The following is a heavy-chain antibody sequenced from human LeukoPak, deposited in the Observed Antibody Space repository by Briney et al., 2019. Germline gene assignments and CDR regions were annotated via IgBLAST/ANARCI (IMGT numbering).Heavy chain of an antibody. D-gene: IGHD3-10*01. CDR3: ARDGRAVVRGVMVGYYYYYMDV. CDR1: GLTFSSYS. Sequence: GGSLRLSCAASGLTFSSYSMNWVRQAPGKGLEWVSSISSSSSYIYYADSVKGRFTISRDNAKNSLYLQMNSLRAEDTAVYYCARDGRAVVRGVMVGYYYYYMDVWGKGTTVTVSS. V-gene: IGHV3-21*01. J-gene: IGHJ6*03. CDR2: ISSSSSYI.